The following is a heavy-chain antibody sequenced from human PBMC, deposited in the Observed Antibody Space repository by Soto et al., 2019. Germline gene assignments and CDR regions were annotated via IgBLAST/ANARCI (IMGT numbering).Heavy chain of an antibody. V-gene: IGHV3-48*03. CDR1: GFTFSSYE. D-gene: IGHD3-22*01. CDR3: ARDNTDYYDSSGFGGGEDY. Sequence: EVQLVESGGGLVQPGGSLRLSCAASGFTFSSYEMNWVRQAPGKGLEWVSYISSSGSTIYYADSVKGRFTISRDNAKNSLYLKMNSLRAEDTAVYYCARDNTDYYDSSGFGGGEDYWGQGTLVTVSS. CDR2: ISSSGSTI. J-gene: IGHJ4*02.